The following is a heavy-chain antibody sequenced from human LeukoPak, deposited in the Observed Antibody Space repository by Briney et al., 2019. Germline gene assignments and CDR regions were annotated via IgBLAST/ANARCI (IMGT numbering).Heavy chain of an antibody. CDR2: MNPNSGNT. J-gene: IGHJ6*03. CDR1: GYTFTSYD. V-gene: IGHV1-8*03. D-gene: IGHD6-6*01. CDR3: ARGRRGMVYSSSPHTPAYCYYYMDV. Sequence: ASVKVSCKASGYTFTSYDINWVRQATGQGLEWMGWMNPNSGNTGYAQKFQGRVTITRNTSISTAYMELSSLRSEDTAVYYCARGRRGMVYSSSPHTPAYCYYYMDVWGKGTTVTVSS.